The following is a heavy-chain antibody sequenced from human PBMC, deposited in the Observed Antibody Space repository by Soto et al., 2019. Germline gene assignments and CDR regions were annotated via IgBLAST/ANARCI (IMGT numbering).Heavy chain of an antibody. J-gene: IGHJ4*02. CDR3: AKHEGYCSTTTCSNFDY. CDR1: GFTFTIYW. CDR2: IYPGDSDS. Sequence: GQSLKISCKGSGFTFTIYWIAWVRQMPGKGLEWMRIIYPGDSDSSYSPSFQGQVTISADKSINTAYLHWSSLKASDTAIYYCAKHEGYCSTTTCSNFDYWGQGTLVTVSS. V-gene: IGHV5-51*01. D-gene: IGHD2-2*01.